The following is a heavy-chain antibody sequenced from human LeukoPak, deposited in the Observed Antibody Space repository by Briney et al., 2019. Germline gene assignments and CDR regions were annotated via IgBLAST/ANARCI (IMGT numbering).Heavy chain of an antibody. CDR2: IYYSGST. J-gene: IGHJ4*02. CDR3: ARVHSSSWFFDY. V-gene: IGHV4-39*01. D-gene: IGHD6-13*01. Sequence: SETLSLACTVSGGSISSSSYYWGWVRQPPGKGLEWIGSIYYSGSTCYNPSLKSRVTISVDTSKNQFSLKLSSVTAADTAVYYCARVHSSSWFFDYWGQGTLVTVSS. CDR1: GGSISSSSYY.